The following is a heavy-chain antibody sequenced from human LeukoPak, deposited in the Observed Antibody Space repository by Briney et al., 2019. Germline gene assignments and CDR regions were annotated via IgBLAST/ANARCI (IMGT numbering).Heavy chain of an antibody. CDR1: GFTFRSYW. J-gene: IGHJ4*02. D-gene: IGHD3-3*01. V-gene: IGHV3-7*03. Sequence: GGSLRLSCAVSGFTFRSYWMSWVRQAPGKGLEWVANIKQDGSEKNYVDSVKGQFTISRDNAKNSLYLQMNSLRAVDSAVYYCGASVFWWGQGTLVTVSS. CDR2: IKQDGSEK. CDR3: GASVFW.